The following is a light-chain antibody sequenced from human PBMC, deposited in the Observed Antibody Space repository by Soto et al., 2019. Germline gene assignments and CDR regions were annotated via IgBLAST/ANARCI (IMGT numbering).Light chain of an antibody. CDR3: QQYGSSWT. CDR2: GAS. Sequence: EIVLTQSSRTLSLSPGERATVSCRASQSVSSSYLAWYQQKPGQAPRLLIYGASSRATGIPDRFSGSGSGTDFTLTISRLEPEDFAVYYCQQYGSSWTFGQGTKVDIK. V-gene: IGKV3-20*01. CDR1: QSVSSSY. J-gene: IGKJ1*01.